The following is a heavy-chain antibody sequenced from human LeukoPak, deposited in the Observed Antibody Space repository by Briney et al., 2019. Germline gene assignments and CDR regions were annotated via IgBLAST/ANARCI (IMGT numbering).Heavy chain of an antibody. Sequence: ASVKVSCKASGYTFTSYGISWVRQAPGQGLEWMGWISAYNGNTNNAQKLQGRVTMTTDTSTSTAYMELRSLRSDDTALYYCAKDMSQGDYYYYGMDVWGQGTTVTVSS. V-gene: IGHV1-18*01. J-gene: IGHJ6*02. CDR2: ISAYNGNT. D-gene: IGHD3-16*01. CDR1: GYTFTSYG. CDR3: AKDMSQGDYYYYGMDV.